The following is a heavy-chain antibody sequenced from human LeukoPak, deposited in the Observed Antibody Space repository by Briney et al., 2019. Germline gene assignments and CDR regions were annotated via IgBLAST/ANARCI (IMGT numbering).Heavy chain of an antibody. V-gene: IGHV6-1*01. D-gene: IGHD5-12*01. J-gene: IGHJ4*02. Sequence: SQTLSLTCAISGDSVSSNSAAWNWIRQSPSRGLEWLGRTYYRSKWYNDYAVSVKSRITINPDTSKNQFALQLNSVTPEDTAVYYCARDQGSGYDYSGYFDYWGQGTLVTVSS. CDR3: ARDQGSGYDYSGYFDY. CDR1: GDSVSSNSAA. CDR2: TYYRSKWYN.